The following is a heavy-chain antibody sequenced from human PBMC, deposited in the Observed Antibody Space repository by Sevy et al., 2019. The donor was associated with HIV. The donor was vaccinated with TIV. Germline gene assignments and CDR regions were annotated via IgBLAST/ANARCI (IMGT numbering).Heavy chain of an antibody. Sequence: GGSLRLSCAASGFTFSSYSLSWVRQAPGKGLEWVSSISGSSSYIYHTDSVKGGFTISRDNANNSLDLQMNSLRAEDTAVYYCTRHVDVTSSWYQTYSYYYVDVWGKGTTVTVSS. CDR3: TRHVDVTSSWYQTYSYYYVDV. V-gene: IGHV3-21*01. D-gene: IGHD6-13*01. CDR1: GFTFSSYS. J-gene: IGHJ6*03. CDR2: ISGSSSYI.